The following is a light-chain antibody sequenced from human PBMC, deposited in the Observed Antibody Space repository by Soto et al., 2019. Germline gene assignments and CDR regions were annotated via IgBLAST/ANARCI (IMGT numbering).Light chain of an antibody. V-gene: IGKV3-20*01. CDR1: QSVTNNY. CDR3: QQYGRSPWT. J-gene: IGKJ1*01. CDR2: GAS. Sequence: EIVLTQSPGALSFSPGGRATLSCRASQSVTNNYLAWYQQKPSQAPRLLIFGASSRAAGIPDRFSGSGSGTDFTLAIGRLEPEDFAVYYCQQYGRSPWTFGQGTKVDIK.